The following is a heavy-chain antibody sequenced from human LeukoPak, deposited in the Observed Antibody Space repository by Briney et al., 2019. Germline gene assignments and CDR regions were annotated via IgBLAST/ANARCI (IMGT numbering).Heavy chain of an antibody. CDR1: GFTFSSYS. J-gene: IGHJ6*03. D-gene: IGHD3-10*01. CDR2: ISSSSSTI. Sequence: PGGSLRLSCAASGFTFSSYSMNWVRQAPGKGLEWVSYISSSSSTIYYADSVKGRFTISRDNAKNSLYLQMNSLRAEDTAVYYCARRGGLGSRYYMDVWGKGTTVTVSS. V-gene: IGHV3-48*01. CDR3: ARRGGLGSRYYMDV.